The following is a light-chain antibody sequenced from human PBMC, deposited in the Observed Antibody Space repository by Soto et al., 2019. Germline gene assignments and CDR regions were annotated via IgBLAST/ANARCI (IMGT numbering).Light chain of an antibody. Sequence: QSVLTQPASVSGSPGQSITISCTGTSSDVGGYNYVSWYQQHPGKAPKLMIYDVSNRPSGVSNRFSGSKSGNTASLTISGLQAEDEADYYCSSSTSSSTLEVFGTG. J-gene: IGLJ1*01. CDR1: SSDVGGYNY. V-gene: IGLV2-14*01. CDR3: SSSTSSSTLEV. CDR2: DVS.